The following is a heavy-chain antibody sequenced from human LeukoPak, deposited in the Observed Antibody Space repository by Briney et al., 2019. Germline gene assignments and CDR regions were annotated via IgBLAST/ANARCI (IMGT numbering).Heavy chain of an antibody. V-gene: IGHV3-20*04. D-gene: IGHD2-2*01. CDR3: AREVPLRIPDIVVVPAADY. CDR1: GFTFDDCG. J-gene: IGHJ4*02. Sequence: PGGSLRLSCAASGFTFDDCGMSCVRQAPGKGLEWVSGINWNGGSTGYADSVKGRFTISRDNAKNSLYLQMNSLRAEDTALYYCAREVPLRIPDIVVVPAADYWGQGTLVTVSS. CDR2: INWNGGST.